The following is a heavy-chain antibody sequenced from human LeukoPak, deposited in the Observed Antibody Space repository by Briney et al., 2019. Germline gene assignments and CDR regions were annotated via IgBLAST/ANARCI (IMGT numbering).Heavy chain of an antibody. Sequence: GGSLRLSCAASGFTVSSNYMSWVRQAPGKGLEWVSVIYSGGSTYYADSVKGRFTISRDNSKNTLYLQMNSLRAEDTAVYYCASSSTGSLYYFDYWGQGTLVTVSS. V-gene: IGHV3-53*01. D-gene: IGHD2-2*01. CDR1: GFTVSSNY. CDR2: IYSGGST. CDR3: ASSSTGSLYYFDY. J-gene: IGHJ4*02.